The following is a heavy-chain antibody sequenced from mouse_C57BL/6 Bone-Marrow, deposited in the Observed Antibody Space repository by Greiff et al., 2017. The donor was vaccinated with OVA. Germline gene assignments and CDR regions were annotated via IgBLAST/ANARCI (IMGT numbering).Heavy chain of an antibody. CDR3: ARKGSSSYYYAMDY. J-gene: IGHJ4*01. Sequence: QVHVKQSGPELVKPGASVKLSCKASGYTFTSYDINWVKQRPGQGLEWIGWIYPRDGSTKYNEKFKGKATLTVDTSSSTAYMELHSLTSEDSAVYFCARKGSSSYYYAMDYWGQGTSVTVSS. CDR2: IYPRDGST. D-gene: IGHD1-1*01. CDR1: GYTFTSYD. V-gene: IGHV1-85*01.